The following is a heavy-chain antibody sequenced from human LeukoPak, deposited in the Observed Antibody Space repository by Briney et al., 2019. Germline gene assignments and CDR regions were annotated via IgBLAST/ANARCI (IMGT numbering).Heavy chain of an antibody. CDR3: ARDKNTAIRNPFDI. V-gene: IGHV3-48*03. D-gene: IGHD5-18*01. CDR2: ISISGSTT. J-gene: IGHJ3*02. CDR1: GFPLRSYD. Sequence: GGSLRLSCAASGFPLRSYDMNWVRQAPGKGLEWVSYISISGSTTYYADSVKGRFTISRDNAKNSLYLQMNSLRAEDTAVYYCARDKNTAIRNPFDIWGQGTMVTVSS.